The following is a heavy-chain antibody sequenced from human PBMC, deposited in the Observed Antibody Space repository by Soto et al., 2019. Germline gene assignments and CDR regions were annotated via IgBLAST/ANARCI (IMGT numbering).Heavy chain of an antibody. J-gene: IGHJ4*02. CDR1: GFTFDKAW. V-gene: IGHV3-15*01. Sequence: EVQLVGSGGGLVKPGGSLRLSCVASGFTFDKAWMSWVRQAPGKGLEWVARIKCKSDGGTTDYAVPVEGRFTISTDDSKNSVYLQMDSLESKDTAVYYCSNYAAVWGSDRYRSAHWGPGAVVTDS. CDR2: IKCKSDGGTT. D-gene: IGHD3-16*02. CDR3: SNYAAVWGSDRYRSAH.